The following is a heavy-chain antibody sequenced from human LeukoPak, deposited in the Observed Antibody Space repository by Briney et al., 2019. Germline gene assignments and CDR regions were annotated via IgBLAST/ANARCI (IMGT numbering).Heavy chain of an antibody. Sequence: GGSLRLSCAASGFTVSSNYMSWVRQAPGKGLEWVSVIYSGGSTYYADSVKGRFTIPRHNSKNTLYLQMNSLRAEDTAVYYCASNDPYYYYGMDVWGQGTTVTV. CDR3: ASNDPYYYYGMDV. CDR1: GFTVSSNY. V-gene: IGHV3-53*04. CDR2: IYSGGST. D-gene: IGHD1-1*01. J-gene: IGHJ6*02.